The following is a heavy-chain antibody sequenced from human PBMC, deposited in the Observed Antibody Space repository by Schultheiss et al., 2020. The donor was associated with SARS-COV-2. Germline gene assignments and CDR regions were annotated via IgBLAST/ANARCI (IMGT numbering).Heavy chain of an antibody. D-gene: IGHD4-17*01. CDR1: GFTFSSYS. J-gene: IGHJ6*02. CDR3: ARVGLRFYYYYGMDV. CDR2: ISSSSSYI. V-gene: IGHV3-21*01. Sequence: GESLKISCAASGFTFSSYSMNWVRQAPGKGLEWVSSISSSSSYIYYADSVKGRFTISRDNAKNSLYLQMNSLRAEDTAVYYCARVGLRFYYYYGMDVWGQGTTVTVSS.